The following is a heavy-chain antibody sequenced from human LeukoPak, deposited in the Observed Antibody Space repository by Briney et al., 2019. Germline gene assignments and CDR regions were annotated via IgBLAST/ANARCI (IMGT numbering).Heavy chain of an antibody. D-gene: IGHD6-19*01. CDR3: ARGGEWLVEPGFDY. V-gene: IGHV1-2*02. Sequence: GASVKVTCKASGYTFTGYYMHWVRQAPGQGLEWMGWINPNSGGTNYAQKFQGRVTMTRDTSISTAYMELSRLRSDDTAVYYCARGGEWLVEPGFDYWGQGTLVTVSS. CDR2: INPNSGGT. J-gene: IGHJ4*02. CDR1: GYTFTGYY.